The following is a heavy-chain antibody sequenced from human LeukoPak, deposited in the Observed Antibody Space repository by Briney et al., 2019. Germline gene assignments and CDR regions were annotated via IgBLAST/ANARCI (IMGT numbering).Heavy chain of an antibody. CDR3: AKDVYSSGYTVNFDY. CDR1: GFTFSNAW. CDR2: IKSKTDGGTT. V-gene: IGHV3-15*01. Sequence: PGGSLRLSCAASGFTFSNAWMSWVRQAPGKGLEWVGRIKSKTDGGTTDYAAPVKGRFTISRDDSKNTLYLQMNSLRAEDMAVYFCAKDVYSSGYTVNFDYWGQGTPVTVSS. J-gene: IGHJ4*02. D-gene: IGHD3-22*01.